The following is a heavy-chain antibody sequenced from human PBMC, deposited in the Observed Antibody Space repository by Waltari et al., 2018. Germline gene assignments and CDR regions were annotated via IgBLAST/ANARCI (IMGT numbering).Heavy chain of an antibody. Sequence: EVQLVESGGGLVQPGGSLRLSCAASGFTFSSYWMSWVRQAPGKGLEWVANIKQDGSEKYYWDSVKGRFTISRDNAKNSLYLQMNSLRAEDTAVYYCAREGSGSYSTSFDYWGQGTLVTVSS. CDR2: IKQDGSEK. J-gene: IGHJ4*02. CDR1: GFTFSSYW. CDR3: AREGSGSYSTSFDY. V-gene: IGHV3-7*01. D-gene: IGHD1-26*01.